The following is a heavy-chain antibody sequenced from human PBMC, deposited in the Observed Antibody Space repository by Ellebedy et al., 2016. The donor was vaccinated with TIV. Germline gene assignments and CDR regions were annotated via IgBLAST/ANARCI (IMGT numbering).Heavy chain of an antibody. V-gene: IGHV3-7*04. Sequence: GESLKISXAASGFTSRNYWMSWARQTPGKGLEWVAIIKNDGSDIRYVDSVKVRFVITRDNAKNSLYLQMTSLRAEDTAVYYCVGGDGYVLAYWGQGTLVTVSS. J-gene: IGHJ4*02. CDR2: IKNDGSDI. CDR3: VGGDGYVLAY. CDR1: GFTSRNYW. D-gene: IGHD2-21*01.